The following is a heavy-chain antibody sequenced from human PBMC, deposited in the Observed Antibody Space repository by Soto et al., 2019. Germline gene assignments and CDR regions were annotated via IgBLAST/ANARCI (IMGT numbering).Heavy chain of an antibody. Sequence: SGPTLVNPTQTLTLTCSFSGFSLSTYGVRVIWFRQPPGETLEWLALIHWNDDKRYSPYLKSRLTITKDTSKNQVVLTLTNLDPLDTGTYFCAHTKDSSGFLTSWGQGILVTVSS. V-gene: IGHV2-5*01. J-gene: IGHJ5*02. D-gene: IGHD3-22*01. CDR2: IHWNDDK. CDR3: AHTKDSSGFLTS. CDR1: GFSLSTYGVR.